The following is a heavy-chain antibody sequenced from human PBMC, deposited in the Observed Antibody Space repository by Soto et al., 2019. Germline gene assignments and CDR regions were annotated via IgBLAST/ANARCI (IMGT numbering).Heavy chain of an antibody. CDR2: IYHSGST. Sequence: QVQLQESGPGLVKPSGTLSLTCAVSGGSISSSNWWSWVRQPPGKGLEWIGEIYHSGSTNYNPSLKSRVTISVDKAKNQFSLKLSSVTAADTAVYYCARETSTRRGMVYAMGSYYFDYWGQGTLVTVSS. J-gene: IGHJ4*02. D-gene: IGHD2-8*01. V-gene: IGHV4-4*02. CDR1: GGSISSSNW. CDR3: ARETSTRRGMVYAMGSYYFDY.